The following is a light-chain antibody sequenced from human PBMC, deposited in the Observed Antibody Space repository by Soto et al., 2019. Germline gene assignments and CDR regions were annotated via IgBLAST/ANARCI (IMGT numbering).Light chain of an antibody. J-gene: IGLJ2*01. CDR3: SSYAGRNNLI. V-gene: IGLV2-8*01. Sequence: QSALTQPPSASGSPGQSVTISCTGTSSDVGGYDFVSWYQQYPGKAPKLLIYEVAKRPSGIPARFSASKSGNTASLTVSGLQDDDEADYYCSSYAGRNNLIFGGGTKLTVL. CDR2: EVA. CDR1: SSDVGGYDF.